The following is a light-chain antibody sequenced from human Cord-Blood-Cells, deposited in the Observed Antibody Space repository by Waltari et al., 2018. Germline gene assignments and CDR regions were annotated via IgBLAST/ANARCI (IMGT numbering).Light chain of an antibody. CDR2: DVR. Sequence: QSALTQPRSVSGSPGLSVTISCTGTSSDVGGYHHVSWYQPHPGKAPKLMIYDVRKRPAGVPDRFAGSKSGNTASLTISGLQAEDEADYYCCSYAGSYTVVFGGGTKLTVL. CDR1: SSDVGGYHH. V-gene: IGLV2-11*01. J-gene: IGLJ2*01. CDR3: CSYAGSYTVV.